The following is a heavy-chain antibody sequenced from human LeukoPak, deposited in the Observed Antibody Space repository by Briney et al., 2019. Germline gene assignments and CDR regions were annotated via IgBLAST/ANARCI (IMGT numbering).Heavy chain of an antibody. D-gene: IGHD1-26*01. Sequence: GSSVKVSCKASGGTFSSYAISWLRQAPGQGLEWMGRIIPILGIANYAQKFQGRVTMTTDTSTSTAYMELRSLRSDDTAVYYCARDLMWELLYYWGQGTLVTVSS. CDR2: IIPILGIA. V-gene: IGHV1-69*04. CDR1: GGTFSSYA. CDR3: ARDLMWELLYY. J-gene: IGHJ4*02.